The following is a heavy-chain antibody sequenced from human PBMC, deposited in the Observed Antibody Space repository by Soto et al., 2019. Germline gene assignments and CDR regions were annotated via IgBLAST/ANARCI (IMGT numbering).Heavy chain of an antibody. V-gene: IGHV4-34*01. D-gene: IGHD4-17*01. Sequence: QVQLQQWGAGLLKPSETLSLTCAVYGGSFSGYYWSWIRQPPGKGLEWIGEINHSGSTNYNPSLTSRVTISVDTSKNQFSLKLRSVTAADTAVYYCARGDYGLLGFDYWGQGTLVTVSS. CDR2: INHSGST. CDR3: ARGDYGLLGFDY. CDR1: GGSFSGYY. J-gene: IGHJ4*02.